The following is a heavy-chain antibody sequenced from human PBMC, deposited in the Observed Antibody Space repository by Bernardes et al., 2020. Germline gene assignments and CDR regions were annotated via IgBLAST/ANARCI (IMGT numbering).Heavy chain of an antibody. CDR2: SSVYNGNT. V-gene: IGHV1-18*04. CDR1: GYTFTSYP. D-gene: IGHD2-21*01. Sequence: ASVKVSCKASGYTFTSYPITWVRQAPGQGLEWLGWSSVYNGNTHYEQKFQGRGTMTTDTSTNTAYLELRSLRFDDTAVYYCARGGPIYCADDCYSFSFDHWGQGTLVTVSS. J-gene: IGHJ4*02. CDR3: ARGGPIYCADDCYSFSFDH.